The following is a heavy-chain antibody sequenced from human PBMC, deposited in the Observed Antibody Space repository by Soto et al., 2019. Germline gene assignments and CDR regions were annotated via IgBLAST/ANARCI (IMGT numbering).Heavy chain of an antibody. D-gene: IGHD7-27*01. V-gene: IGHV4-4*02. J-gene: IGHJ3*01. CDR3: ARSTGGDACHL. CDR2: IHHSGST. Sequence: QVQLQESGPGLVKPSGTLSLTCAVSGGSLTSNDWWTWVRQPPGKGLEWVGQIHHSGSTFYNPSLRSRITVSINVSANHFSLHRDSVTAADTALYYCARSTGGDACHLWGQGTMVTVSS. CDR1: GGSLTSNDW.